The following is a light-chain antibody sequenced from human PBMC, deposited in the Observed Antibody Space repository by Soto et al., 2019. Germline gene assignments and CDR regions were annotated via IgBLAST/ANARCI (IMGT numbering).Light chain of an antibody. CDR1: ESLSTY. Sequence: EIVMTQSPATLSVSPGERVTLSCRASESLSTYLAWYQQKPGQAPRLLIYGASTNATGIPARFSGSGSATDFTLTISSLQSEDFAVYYCQSYNDWPFTFGQGTKLEI. J-gene: IGKJ2*01. CDR3: QSYNDWPFT. V-gene: IGKV3-15*01. CDR2: GAS.